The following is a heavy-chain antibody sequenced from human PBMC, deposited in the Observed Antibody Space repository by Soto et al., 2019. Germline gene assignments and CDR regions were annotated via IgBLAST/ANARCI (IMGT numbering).Heavy chain of an antibody. CDR2: ISAYNGNT. CDR1: GYTFTSYG. CDR3: ARVFAGELSPQQYYYGMDV. Sequence: EASVKVSCKASGYTFTSYGISWVRQAPGQGLEWMGWISAYNGNTNYAQKLQGRVTMTTDTSTSTAYMEPRSLRSDDTAVYYCARVFAGELSPQQYYYGMDVWGQGTTVTVSS. D-gene: IGHD3-16*02. J-gene: IGHJ6*02. V-gene: IGHV1-18*04.